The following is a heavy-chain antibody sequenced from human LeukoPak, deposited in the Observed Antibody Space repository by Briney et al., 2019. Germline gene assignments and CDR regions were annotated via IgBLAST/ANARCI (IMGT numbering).Heavy chain of an antibody. CDR2: IYYSGST. J-gene: IGHJ4*02. CDR3: ARDGRFPPEVLPRYFDS. Sequence: SETLSLTCTVSSGSISSYYWSWIRQPPGKGLEWIGYIYYSGSTYYNPSLKSRVTISIDTSKNQFSLKLSSVTAADTAVYYCARDGRFPPEVLPRYFDSWGQGTLVTASS. D-gene: IGHD1-14*01. CDR1: SGSISSYY. V-gene: IGHV4-59*12.